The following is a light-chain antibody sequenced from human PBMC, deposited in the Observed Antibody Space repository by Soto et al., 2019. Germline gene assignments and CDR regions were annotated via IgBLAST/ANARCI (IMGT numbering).Light chain of an antibody. V-gene: IGKV3-20*01. CDR1: QSVSNSY. J-gene: IGKJ1*01. CDR3: QQYATSPRT. Sequence: PGERATLSCRASQSVSNSYLAWYQQKPGQAPRLLIYGASSRATGIPDRFSGSGSGTDFTLTITRLEPEDFAVFYCQQYATSPRTFGQGTKVEIK. CDR2: GAS.